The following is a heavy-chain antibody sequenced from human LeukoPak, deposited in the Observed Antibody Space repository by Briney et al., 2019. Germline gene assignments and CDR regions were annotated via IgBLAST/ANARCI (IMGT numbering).Heavy chain of an antibody. V-gene: IGHV3-21*01. D-gene: IGHD1-26*01. CDR2: ISSSSSYI. J-gene: IGHJ4*02. CDR1: GFTFSSYS. Sequence: GGSLRLSCAASGFTFSSYSMNWVRQAPGKGLEWVSSISSSSSYIYYADSVKGRFTISRDNAKNSLYLQMNSLRAEDTAVYYCARSGYSGSYQPDYWGQGTLVTVSS. CDR3: ARSGYSGSYQPDY.